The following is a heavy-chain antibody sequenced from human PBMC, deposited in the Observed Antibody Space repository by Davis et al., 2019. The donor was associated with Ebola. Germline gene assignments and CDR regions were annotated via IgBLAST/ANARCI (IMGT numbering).Heavy chain of an antibody. CDR1: GGSISSYY. Sequence: PSETLSLTCTVSGGSISSYYWSWIRQPPGKGLEWIGYIYYSGSTNYNPSLKSRVTISVDTSKNQFSLKLSSVTAADTAVYYCARDIAAAGIGSFWFDPWGQGTLVTVSS. J-gene: IGHJ5*02. V-gene: IGHV4-59*01. CDR2: IYYSGST. D-gene: IGHD6-13*01. CDR3: ARDIAAAGIGSFWFDP.